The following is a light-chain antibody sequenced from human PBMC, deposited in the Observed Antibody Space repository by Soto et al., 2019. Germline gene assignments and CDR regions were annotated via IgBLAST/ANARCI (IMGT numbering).Light chain of an antibody. Sequence: DIQMTQCPSTLSASVGDRVTVTCRASQSIRSWLAWYQQKPGKAANLLLYDASSFESGVPSRLSGSGSGTEFTLTNNSLKPDDSATYSCQQYNSYPWRFGKRTKVDIK. J-gene: IGKJ1*01. CDR1: QSIRSW. CDR2: DAS. CDR3: QQYNSYPWR. V-gene: IGKV1-5*01.